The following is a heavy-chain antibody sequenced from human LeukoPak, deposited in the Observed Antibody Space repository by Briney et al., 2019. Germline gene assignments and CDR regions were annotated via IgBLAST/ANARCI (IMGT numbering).Heavy chain of an antibody. J-gene: IGHJ4*02. CDR1: GFTFSSYA. Sequence: GGSLRLSCAASGFTFSSYAMHWVRQAPGKGLEWVAVISYDGSNKYYADSVKGRFTISRDNSKNTLYLQMNSLRAEDTAVYYCARDPDHTAMAIYDYWGQGTLVTVSS. D-gene: IGHD5-18*01. V-gene: IGHV3-30*04. CDR2: ISYDGSNK. CDR3: ARDPDHTAMAIYDY.